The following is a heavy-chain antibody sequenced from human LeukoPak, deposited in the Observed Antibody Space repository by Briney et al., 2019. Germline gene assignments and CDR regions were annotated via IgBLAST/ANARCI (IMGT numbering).Heavy chain of an antibody. J-gene: IGHJ4*02. CDR2: INHSGST. CDR3: ARKDILTGCFDY. V-gene: IGHV4-39*07. D-gene: IGHD3-9*01. Sequence: SETLSLTCTVSGGPISNSNDYWAWIRQPPGKGLEWIGEINHSGSTNYNPSLKSRVTISVDTSKNQFSLKLSSVTAADTAVYYCARKDILTGCFDYWGQGTLVTVSS. CDR1: GGPISNSNDY.